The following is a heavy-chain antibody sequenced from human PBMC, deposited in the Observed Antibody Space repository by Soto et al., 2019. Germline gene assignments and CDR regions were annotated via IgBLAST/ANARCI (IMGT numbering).Heavy chain of an antibody. CDR3: TRDTTLRYFDWLLYNWFDP. J-gene: IGHJ5*02. D-gene: IGHD3-9*01. CDR1: GFTFGDYA. Sequence: SGGSLRLSCTASGFTFGDYAMSWFRQAPGKGLEWVGFIRSKAYGGTTEYAASVKGRFTISRDDSKSIAYLQMNSLKTEDTAVYYCTRDTTLRYFDWLLYNWFDPWGQGTLVTVSS. CDR2: IRSKAYGGTT. V-gene: IGHV3-49*03.